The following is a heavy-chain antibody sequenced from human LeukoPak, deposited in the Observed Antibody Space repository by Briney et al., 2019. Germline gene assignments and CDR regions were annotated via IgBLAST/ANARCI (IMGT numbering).Heavy chain of an antibody. CDR3: ARAGRGGTDAFDI. D-gene: IGHD6-19*01. Sequence: GGSLRLSCAASGFTFSSYSMNWVRQAPGKGLEWVSSISSSSYIYYADSVKGRFTISRDNAKNSLYLQMNSLRAEDTAVYYCARAGRGGTDAFDIWGQGTMVTVSS. CDR1: GFTFSSYS. CDR2: ISSSSYI. J-gene: IGHJ3*02. V-gene: IGHV3-21*01.